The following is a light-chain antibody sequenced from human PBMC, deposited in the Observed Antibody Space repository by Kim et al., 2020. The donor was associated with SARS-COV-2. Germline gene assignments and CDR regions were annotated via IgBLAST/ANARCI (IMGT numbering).Light chain of an antibody. Sequence: SSELTQDPAVSVALGQTVRITCQGDSLRRYYASWYQQKPGQAPLLVIYGKNNRPSGFPDRFSGSTSGNTASLTITGAQAEDEADYYCNSRDSSGNHPVFG. CDR3: NSRDSSGNHPV. J-gene: IGLJ3*02. V-gene: IGLV3-19*01. CDR1: SLRRYY. CDR2: GKN.